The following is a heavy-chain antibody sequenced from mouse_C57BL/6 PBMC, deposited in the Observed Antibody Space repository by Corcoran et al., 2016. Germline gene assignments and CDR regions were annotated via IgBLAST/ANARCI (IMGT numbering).Heavy chain of an antibody. CDR2: INTYSGVP. D-gene: IGHD1-1*01. V-gene: IGHV9-3*01. J-gene: IGHJ1*03. Sequence: QIQLVQSGPELKKPGETVKISCKASGYTFTTYGMSWVKQAPGKGLKWMGWINTYSGVPTYADDFKGRFAFSLETSASTAYLQINNLKNEDTATYFCARNDYYGSSWGHWYFDVWGTGTTVTVSS. CDR3: ARNDYYGSSWGHWYFDV. CDR1: GYTFTTYG.